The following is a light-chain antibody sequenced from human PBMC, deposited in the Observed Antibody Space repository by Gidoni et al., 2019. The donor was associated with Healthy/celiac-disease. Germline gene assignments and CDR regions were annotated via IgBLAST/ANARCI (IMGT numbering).Light chain of an antibody. CDR1: QCSSSY. V-gene: IGKV1-8*01. CDR2: AAS. Sequence: AIRITQSPSSLSAYTGDRVTITCRAKQCSSSYLAGYQQKPGKAAKRLIYAASTLQSGVPSRFSGSGPGTDFTLTISCLQSEDLATYYCQQYYSYPLTFGGGTKVEIK. CDR3: QQYYSYPLT. J-gene: IGKJ4*01.